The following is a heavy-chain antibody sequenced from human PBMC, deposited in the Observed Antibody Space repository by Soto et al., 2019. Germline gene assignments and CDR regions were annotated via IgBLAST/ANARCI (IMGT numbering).Heavy chain of an antibody. CDR1: GFTFSSYG. Sequence: GGSLRLSCAASGFTFSSYGMHWVRQAPGKGLEWVAVISYDGSNKYYADSVKGRFTISRDNSKNTLYLQMNSLRAEDTAVYYCAKDPWSGRYSGIFGYWGQGTLVTVSS. D-gene: IGHD1-26*01. V-gene: IGHV3-30*18. CDR3: AKDPWSGRYSGIFGY. J-gene: IGHJ4*02. CDR2: ISYDGSNK.